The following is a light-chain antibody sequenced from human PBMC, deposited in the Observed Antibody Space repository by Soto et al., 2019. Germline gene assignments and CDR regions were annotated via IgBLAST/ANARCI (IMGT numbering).Light chain of an antibody. V-gene: IGLV1-47*01. CDR3: AAWDDSLSGWV. J-gene: IGLJ3*02. CDR1: SSNIGSNY. Sequence: QSVLTQPPSASGTPGQRVTISCSGSSSNIGSNYVYWYQQLPGTAPKLLIYRNNQRPSGVPDRLSGSKSGTSASLAIRGLRSEDEADYYCAAWDDSLSGWVFGGGTKRTVL. CDR2: RNN.